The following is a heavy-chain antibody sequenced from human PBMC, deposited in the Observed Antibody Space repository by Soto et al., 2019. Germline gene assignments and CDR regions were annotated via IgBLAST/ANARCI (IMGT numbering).Heavy chain of an antibody. D-gene: IGHD3-9*01. V-gene: IGHV4-4*02. CDR2: IYHSGST. Sequence: SETLSLTCAVSSGSISSSNWWSWVRQPPGKGLEWIEEIYHSGSTNYNPSPKSRVTISVDKSKNQFSLKLSSVTAADTAVYYCARGFRYYDILTGYLDYYMDVRGKGTTVTVSS. CDR3: ARGFRYYDILTGYLDYYMDV. J-gene: IGHJ6*03. CDR1: SGSISSSNW.